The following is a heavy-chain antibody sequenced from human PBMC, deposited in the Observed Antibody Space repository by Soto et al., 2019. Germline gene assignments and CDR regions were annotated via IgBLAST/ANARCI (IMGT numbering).Heavy chain of an antibody. V-gene: IGHV3-7*01. CDR3: ARDRGYCSGGTCYSVLDY. CDR2: IKQDGSEK. D-gene: IGHD2-15*01. J-gene: IGHJ4*02. Sequence: GGSLRLSCAASGFTFSSNWMNWVRQAPGKGLEWVANIKQDGSEKYYVDSVKGRFTISRGNAKSSLYLQMNSLRAGDTAVYYCARDRGYCSGGTCYSVLDYWGQGTVVTVSS. CDR1: GFTFSSNW.